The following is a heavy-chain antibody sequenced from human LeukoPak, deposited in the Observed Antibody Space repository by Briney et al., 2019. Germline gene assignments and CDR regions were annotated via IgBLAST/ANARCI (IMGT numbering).Heavy chain of an antibody. CDR2: INHSGST. Sequence: PSETLSLTCAVYGGSFSGYYWSWIRQPPGKGLEWIGEINHSGSTNYNPSLKSRVTISVDPSKNQFSLKLSSVTAADTAVYYCARGSNRPRGYYYYYYGMDVWGQGTTVTVSS. J-gene: IGHJ6*02. V-gene: IGHV4-34*01. CDR1: GGSFSGYY. D-gene: IGHD1-1*01. CDR3: ARGSNRPRGYYYYYYGMDV.